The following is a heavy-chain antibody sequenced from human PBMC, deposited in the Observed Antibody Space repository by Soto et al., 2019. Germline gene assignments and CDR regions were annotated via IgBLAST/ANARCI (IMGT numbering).Heavy chain of an antibody. CDR1: GYTFPSST. J-gene: IGHJ4*02. CDR3: AIANYGDNDY. D-gene: IGHD4-17*01. CDR2: ISAYNGNT. V-gene: IGHV1-18*01. Sequence: QVQLVQSGGEVKKPGASVKVSCKASGYTFPSSTISWVRQAPGQGLEWMGWISAYNGNTKYAKKLQGRVTMTTDTSTTTAYMELRNLRSDDTAMYFCAIANYGDNDYWGQGTLVTVSS.